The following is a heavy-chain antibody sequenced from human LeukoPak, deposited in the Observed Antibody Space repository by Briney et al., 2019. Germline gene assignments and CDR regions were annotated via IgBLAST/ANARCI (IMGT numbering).Heavy chain of an antibody. CDR1: GGSISSSSYY. J-gene: IGHJ6*03. CDR3: AIGAHSDVYYYYMDV. V-gene: IGHV4-39*01. CDR2: IYYSGST. Sequence: PSETLSLTCTVSGGSISSSSYYWGWIRQPPGKGLEWIGSIYYSGSTYYNPSLKSRVTISVDTSKNQFSLKLSSVTAADTAVYYCAIGAHSDVYYYYMDVWGKGTTVTVSS. D-gene: IGHD4/OR15-4a*01.